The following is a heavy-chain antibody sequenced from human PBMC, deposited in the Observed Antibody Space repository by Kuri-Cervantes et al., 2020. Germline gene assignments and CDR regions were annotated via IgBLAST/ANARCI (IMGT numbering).Heavy chain of an antibody. CDR3: AITYYDFWSGYPSRGYFQH. CDR1: GFTFDDYA. D-gene: IGHD3-3*01. CDR2: ISWNSGSI. J-gene: IGHJ1*01. Sequence: SLKISCAASGFTFDDYAMHWVRQAPGKGLEWVSGISWNSGSIGYADSVKGRFTISRDNAKNSLYLQMNSLRAEDTAVYYCAITYYDFWSGYPSRGYFQHWGQGTLVTVSS. V-gene: IGHV3-9*01.